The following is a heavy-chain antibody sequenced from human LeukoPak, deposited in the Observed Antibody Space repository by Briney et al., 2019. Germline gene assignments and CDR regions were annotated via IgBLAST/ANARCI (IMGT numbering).Heavy chain of an antibody. J-gene: IGHJ4*02. V-gene: IGHV3-66*01. CDR2: IYSGGST. Sequence: GGSLRLSCAASGFTVSSNYMSWVRQAPGKGLEWVSVIYSGGSTYYADSVKGRFTISRDNSKNTLYLQMNSLRAEDTAVYYCARFAVAGTTSDYWGQGTLVTFSS. CDR3: ARFAVAGTTSDY. CDR1: GFTVSSNY. D-gene: IGHD6-19*01.